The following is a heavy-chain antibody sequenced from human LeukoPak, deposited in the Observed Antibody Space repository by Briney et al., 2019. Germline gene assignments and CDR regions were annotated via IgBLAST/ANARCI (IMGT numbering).Heavy chain of an antibody. V-gene: IGHV4-39*01. J-gene: IGHJ6*03. CDR3: ARRVRVDPYYYYMDV. D-gene: IGHD3-10*01. CDR2: IYYSGSI. Sequence: SETLSLTCTVSGGSISSSSYYWGWIRQPPGKGLEWIGSIYYSGSIYYNPSLKSRVTISVDTSKNQFSLKLSSVTAADTAVYYCARRVRVDPYYYYMDVWGKGTTVTVSS. CDR1: GGSISSSSYY.